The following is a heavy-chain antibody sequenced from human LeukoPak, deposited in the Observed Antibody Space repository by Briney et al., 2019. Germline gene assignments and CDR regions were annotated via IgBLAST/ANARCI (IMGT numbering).Heavy chain of an antibody. CDR2: ISTFNGHT. CDR3: ARDWYYYDSRSYDTFDI. V-gene: IGHV1-18*01. CDR1: GYTFTSYG. J-gene: IGHJ3*02. D-gene: IGHD3-10*01. Sequence: ASVKVSCKASGYTFTSYGISWVRRAPGQGLEWMGWISTFNGHTDYAQKVQGRVTMTTDTSTSTVYMELRSLRSDDTAVYYCARDWYYYDSRSYDTFDIWGQGTKVTVSS.